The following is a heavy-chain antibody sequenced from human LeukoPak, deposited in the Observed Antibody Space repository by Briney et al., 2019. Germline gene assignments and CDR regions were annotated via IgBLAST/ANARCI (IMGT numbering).Heavy chain of an antibody. V-gene: IGHV3-30-3*01. CDR1: GFTFSSYA. CDR2: ISYDGSNK. D-gene: IGHD2-2*01. J-gene: IGHJ4*02. Sequence: GSLRLSCAASGFTFSSYATHWVRQAPGKGLEWVAVISYDGSNKYYADSVKGRFTISRDNSKNTLYLQMNSLRAEDTAVYYCARDLRTVPNYWGQGTLVTVSS. CDR3: ARDLRTVPNY.